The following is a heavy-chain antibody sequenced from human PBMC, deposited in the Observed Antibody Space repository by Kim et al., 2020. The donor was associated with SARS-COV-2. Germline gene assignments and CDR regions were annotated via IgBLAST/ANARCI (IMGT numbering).Heavy chain of an antibody. CDR2: IYYSGST. CDR3: ARGGEWTYTHDYGSGSYWFDP. J-gene: IGHJ5*02. D-gene: IGHD3-10*01. V-gene: IGHV4-39*07. CDR1: GGSISSSSYY. Sequence: SETLSLTCTVSGGSISSSSYYWGWIRQPPGKGLEWIGSIYYSGSTYYNPSLKSRVTISVDTSKTQFSLKLSSVTAADTAVYYCARGGEWTYTHDYGSGSYWFDPWGEGTLVTVSS.